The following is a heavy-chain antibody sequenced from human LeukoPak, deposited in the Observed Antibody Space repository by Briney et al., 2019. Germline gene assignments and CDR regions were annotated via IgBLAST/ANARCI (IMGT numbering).Heavy chain of an antibody. J-gene: IGHJ4*02. Sequence: GGSLRLSCAASGFTFSSYGMHWVRQAPGKGLEWVAVIWYDGSNKYYADSVKGRFTISRDNSKNTLYLQMNSLRAEDTAVYYCARRPNPYSSSWAYSDYWGQGTLVTVSS. CDR1: GFTFSSYG. CDR3: ARRPNPYSSSWAYSDY. CDR2: IWYDGSNK. V-gene: IGHV3-33*01. D-gene: IGHD6-13*01.